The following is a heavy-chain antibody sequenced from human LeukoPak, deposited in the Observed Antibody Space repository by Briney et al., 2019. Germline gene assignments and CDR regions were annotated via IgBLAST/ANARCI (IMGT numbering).Heavy chain of an antibody. D-gene: IGHD3-10*01. Sequence: GGSLRLSCAASGFSVSSNYMSWVRQAPGKGLVWVSRISSDGSITNYADSVKGRFTISRDNAKNTLYLQMNSLRAEDTAVYYCARDRGPRTGSMVREAYDNWGQGTLVTVSS. V-gene: IGHV3-74*01. CDR1: GFSVSSNY. CDR2: ISSDGSIT. J-gene: IGHJ4*02. CDR3: ARDRGPRTGSMVREAYDN.